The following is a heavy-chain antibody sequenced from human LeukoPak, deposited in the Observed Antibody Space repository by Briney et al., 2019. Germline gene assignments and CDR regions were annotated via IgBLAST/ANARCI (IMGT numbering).Heavy chain of an antibody. V-gene: IGHV1-69*01. J-gene: IGHJ3*02. Sequence: PVKVSCKASGGTFSSYAISWVRQAPGQGLERMGGIIPIFGTANYAQKFQGRVTITADESTSTAYMELSSLRSEDTAVYYCARVRRTYYDFWSGYYNPSPGRDDAFDIWGQGTMVTVSS. CDR1: GGTFSSYA. CDR2: IIPIFGTA. CDR3: ARVRRTYYDFWSGYYNPSPGRDDAFDI. D-gene: IGHD3-3*01.